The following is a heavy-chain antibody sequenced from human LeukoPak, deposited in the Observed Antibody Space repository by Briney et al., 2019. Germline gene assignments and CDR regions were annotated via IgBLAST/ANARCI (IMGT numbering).Heavy chain of an antibody. D-gene: IGHD2-21*02. Sequence: PSETLSLTRTVSGGSISSGGYYWSWIRQHPGKGLEWIGYIYYSGSTNYNPSLKSRVTISVDTSKNQFSLKLSSVTAADTAVYYCATSAHIEVGTAPPPDYWGQGTLVTVTS. V-gene: IGHV4-31*03. CDR2: IYYSGST. CDR3: ATSAHIEVGTAPPPDY. J-gene: IGHJ4*02. CDR1: GGSISSGGYY.